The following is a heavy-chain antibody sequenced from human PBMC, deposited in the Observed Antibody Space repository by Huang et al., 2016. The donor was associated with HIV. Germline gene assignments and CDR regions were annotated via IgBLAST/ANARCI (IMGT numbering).Heavy chain of an antibody. Sequence: QVQLVESGGGVVQPGRSLRLSCAASGFHFSNYGMHWVRQAPGKGLEWGAINPDDGSKRYHADSVKDRFTIARDNARNTLYLQMNSLKTEDTAVYYCAKEIVSTPPEGNYYYYMDVWGKGTTVTVSS. CDR2: NPDDGSKR. J-gene: IGHJ6*03. V-gene: IGHV3-30*18. CDR3: AKEIVSTPPEGNYYYYMDV. D-gene: IGHD5-12*01. CDR1: GFHFSNYG.